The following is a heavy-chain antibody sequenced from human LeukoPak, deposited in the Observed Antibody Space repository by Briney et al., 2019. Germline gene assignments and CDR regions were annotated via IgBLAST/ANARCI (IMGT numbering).Heavy chain of an antibody. Sequence: PGGSLRLSCAASGFTFSDYYMSWIRQAPGKGLEWVSYISSSSSHTNYADSVKGRFTISRDNAKNSLYLQMNSLRAEDTAVYYCARDGDGDRTFDYWGQGTLVTVSS. CDR3: ARDGDGDRTFDY. CDR2: ISSSSSHT. V-gene: IGHV3-11*06. CDR1: GFTFSDYY. J-gene: IGHJ4*02. D-gene: IGHD4-17*01.